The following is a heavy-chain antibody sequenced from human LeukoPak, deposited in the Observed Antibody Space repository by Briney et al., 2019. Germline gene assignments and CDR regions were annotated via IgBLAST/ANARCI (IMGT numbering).Heavy chain of an antibody. CDR1: GYTFTNYY. CDR3: ARGSMAVAGPAWY. CDR2: INPSGAGT. V-gene: IGHV1-46*01. D-gene: IGHD6-19*01. Sequence: GASVKVSCKASGYTFTNYYMHWVRQAPGQGLEWMGIINPSGAGTGYAQNFQGRVTMTRDTSTSTVYMELSRLRSEDTAVYYCARGSMAVAGPAWYWGQGTLVTVSS. J-gene: IGHJ4*02.